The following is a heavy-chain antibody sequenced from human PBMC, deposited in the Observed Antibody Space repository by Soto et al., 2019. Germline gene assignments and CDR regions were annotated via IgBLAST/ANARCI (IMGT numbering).Heavy chain of an antibody. CDR3: ATDGPSNSGNLYVSDI. V-gene: IGHV1-18*04. D-gene: IGHD5-12*01. Sequence: GASVKVSCKASGYTLTNYGVTWVRQAPGQGLEWLGRVTPYKADTNSAQNLQGRVTMATDTSTNTAYLELRSLRSDDTAVYFCATDGPSNSGNLYVSDIWGPRTMVTVS. J-gene: IGHJ3*02. CDR2: VTPYKADT. CDR1: GYTLTNYG.